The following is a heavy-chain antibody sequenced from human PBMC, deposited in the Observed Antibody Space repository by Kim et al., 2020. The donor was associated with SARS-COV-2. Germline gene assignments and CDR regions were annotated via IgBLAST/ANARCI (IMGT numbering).Heavy chain of an antibody. J-gene: IGHJ4*02. Sequence: YAKKFQGRCTMTRNTSISTAYMERSSLRSEDTAVYYCARGHYYGSGEKDYWGQGTLVTVSS. D-gene: IGHD3-10*01. CDR3: ARGHYYGSGEKDY. V-gene: IGHV1-8*01.